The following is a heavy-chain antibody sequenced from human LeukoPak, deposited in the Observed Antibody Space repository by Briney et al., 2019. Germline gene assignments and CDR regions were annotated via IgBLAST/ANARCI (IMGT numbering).Heavy chain of an antibody. V-gene: IGHV1-3*01. CDR3: ARGTYQLFYPGMDI. D-gene: IGHD2-8*01. J-gene: IGHJ6*02. Sequence: EASVKVSCKASRYTFTAYAMHWVRQAPGQSLEWMAWINPANGDSKYSHKFEGRVLISRDTSANTAYMELSSLRSEDTAIYYCARGTYQLFYPGMDIWGQGTTVIVSS. CDR2: INPANGDS. CDR1: RYTFTAYA.